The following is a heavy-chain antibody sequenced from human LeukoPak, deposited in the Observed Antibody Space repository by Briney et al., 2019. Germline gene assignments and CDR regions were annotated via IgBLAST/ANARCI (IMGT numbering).Heavy chain of an antibody. V-gene: IGHV3-53*01. D-gene: IGHD6-19*01. J-gene: IGHJ4*02. CDR1: GVIVSRNF. CDR2: MYAGGTT. Sequence: GGSLRLSCAASGVIVSRNFMSWVRQAPGKGLQWVAIMYAGGTTDYSDSVRGRFHISRDSSNNTLSLQINSLRAEDTAVYYCARSPLNSSGWYWNYWGQGTLVTVSS. CDR3: ARSPLNSSGWYWNY.